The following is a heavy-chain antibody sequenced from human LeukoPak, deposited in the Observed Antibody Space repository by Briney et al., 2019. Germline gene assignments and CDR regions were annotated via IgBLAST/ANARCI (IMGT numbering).Heavy chain of an antibody. V-gene: IGHV4-38-2*01. CDR3: ARLHYYYYMDV. Sequence: SETLSLTCAVSGYSISSGYYWGWIRQPPGKGLEWIGSIYHSGSTYYNPSLKSRVTISVDTSKNQFSLKLSSVTAADTAVYYCARLHYYYYMDVWGKGTTFTVSS. J-gene: IGHJ6*03. CDR1: GYSISSGYY. CDR2: IYHSGST.